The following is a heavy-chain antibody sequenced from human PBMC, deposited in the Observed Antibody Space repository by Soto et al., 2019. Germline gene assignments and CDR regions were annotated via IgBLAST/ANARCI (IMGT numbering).Heavy chain of an antibody. CDR2: IDKVGTDS. J-gene: IGHJ6*03. CDR1: ELTFSGRS. CDR3: ARGWFGPDV. Sequence: EVQLVESGGGLVQPGGSLRLSCAASELTFSGRSVQWVRQAPGKGLVWVSGIDKVGTDSTYADSVKGRFTSSRDNAKNTVYLQMNSLRVEDTAVYYCARGWFGPDVWGKGTTVTVSS. V-gene: IGHV3-74*01. D-gene: IGHD3-10*01.